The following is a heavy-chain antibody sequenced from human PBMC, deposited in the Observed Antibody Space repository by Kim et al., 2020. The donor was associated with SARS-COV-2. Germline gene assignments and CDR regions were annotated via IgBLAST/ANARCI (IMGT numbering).Heavy chain of an antibody. CDR1: GFSFSSYE. J-gene: IGHJ4*02. Sequence: GGSLRLSCAASGFSFSSYELNWVRQAPGKGLEWVSYISRTGSTIYSADSVKGRFTISRDNAKNSLYLQMNNLRAGDTAVYYCARDGNTGYEDYYFYYWGQGTLVTVSS. CDR2: ISRTGSTI. CDR3: ARDGNTGYEDYYFYY. D-gene: IGHD5-12*01. V-gene: IGHV3-48*03.